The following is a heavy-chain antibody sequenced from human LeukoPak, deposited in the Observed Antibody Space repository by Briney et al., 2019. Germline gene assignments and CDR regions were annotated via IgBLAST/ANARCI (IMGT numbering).Heavy chain of an antibody. CDR1: GGSISSGGYS. V-gene: IGHV4-30-2*05. Sequence: SQTLSLTCAVSGGSISSGGYSWSWIRQPPGKGLEWIGHIYYSGSTSYTPSLKSRLTISVDTSNNQFSLKLTSVTAADTAVYYCARDRWFGEYNWFDPWGQGALVTVSS. CDR3: ARDRWFGEYNWFDP. J-gene: IGHJ5*02. CDR2: IYYSGST. D-gene: IGHD3-10*01.